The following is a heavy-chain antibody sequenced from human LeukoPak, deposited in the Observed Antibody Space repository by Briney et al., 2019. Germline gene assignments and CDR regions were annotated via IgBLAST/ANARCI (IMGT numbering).Heavy chain of an antibody. V-gene: IGHV1-8*02. CDR2: MNPNSGNT. J-gene: IGHJ1*01. D-gene: IGHD2-2*02. CDR1: GGTSNYV. Sequence: ASVKVSCKASGGTSNYVISWVRQAPGHGLEWMGWMNPNSGNTGYAQKFQGRVTMTRNTSISTAYTELSSLRSEDTAVYYCARARYCSSTSCHTGKYFQHWGQGTLVTVSS. CDR3: ARARYCSSTSCHTGKYFQH.